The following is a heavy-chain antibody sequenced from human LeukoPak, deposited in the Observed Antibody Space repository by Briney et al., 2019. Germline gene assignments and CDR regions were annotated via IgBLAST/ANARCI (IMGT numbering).Heavy chain of an antibody. Sequence: GGSLRLSCAASGFTFSSYEMNWVRQAPGKGLEWVSTISGSGGTTYYPDSLKGRFSVSRDNSKNTLYLQMNSLRAEDTAVYYCAKNYWGAFDIWGQGTMVTVSS. V-gene: IGHV3-23*01. CDR2: ISGSGGTT. D-gene: IGHD7-27*01. J-gene: IGHJ3*02. CDR1: GFTFSSYE. CDR3: AKNYWGAFDI.